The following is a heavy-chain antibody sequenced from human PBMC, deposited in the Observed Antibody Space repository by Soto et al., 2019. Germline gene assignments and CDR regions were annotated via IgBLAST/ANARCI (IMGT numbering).Heavy chain of an antibody. CDR1: GGTFSSYA. CDR2: IIPIFGTA. J-gene: IGHJ6*02. Sequence: QVQLVQSGAEVKKPGSSVKVSCKASGGTFSSYAISWVRQAPGQGLEWMGGIIPIFGTANYAQKFQGRVTITADESTSTAYMELSSLRSEDTAVYYYARDSGYDPLYYYYGMDVWGQGTTVTVSS. V-gene: IGHV1-69*01. D-gene: IGHD5-12*01. CDR3: ARDSGYDPLYYYYGMDV.